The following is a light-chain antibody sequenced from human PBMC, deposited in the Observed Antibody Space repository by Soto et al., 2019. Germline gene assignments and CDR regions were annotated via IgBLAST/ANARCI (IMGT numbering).Light chain of an antibody. CDR1: SSNIGATYD. CDR2: GTT. Sequence: QSVLTQPPSVSGAPGQRVTISCTGGSSNIGATYDVHWYQHLPGTAPKLLIFGTTNRPSGVPDRFSGSKSGTSASLAITGLEAEDEADYYWQSYDSSLSVWVFGGGTKVTVL. J-gene: IGLJ3*02. V-gene: IGLV1-40*01. CDR3: QSYDSSLSVWV.